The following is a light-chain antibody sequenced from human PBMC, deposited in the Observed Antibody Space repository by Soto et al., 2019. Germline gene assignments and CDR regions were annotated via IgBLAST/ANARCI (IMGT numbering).Light chain of an antibody. J-gene: IGLJ2*01. CDR3: QSYDSRLSGSV. Sequence: QSALPQPPSVSGAPGQRGTISCTGSSSNIGAGYDVHWYQQLPGTAPKLLIYGNSNRPSGVPDRFSGSKSGTSASLAITGLQAEDEADYYCQSYDSRLSGSVFGGGTKLTVL. V-gene: IGLV1-40*01. CDR2: GNS. CDR1: SSNIGAGYD.